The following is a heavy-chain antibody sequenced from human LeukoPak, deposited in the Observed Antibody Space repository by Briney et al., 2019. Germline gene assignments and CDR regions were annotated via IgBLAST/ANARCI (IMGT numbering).Heavy chain of an antibody. D-gene: IGHD3-9*01. CDR3: ARGYYDILTGYYQANWFDP. V-gene: IGHV3-7*03. J-gene: IGHJ5*02. CDR2: IKPDGSEQ. Sequence: GGSLRLSCADSGFTFSNYWMSWVRQAPGKGLEWVANIKPDGSEQYYVDSVKGRFTISRDNAKNSLYLQMNTLRAEGTAVYYCARGYYDILTGYYQANWFDPWGQGTLVTVSS. CDR1: GFTFSNYW.